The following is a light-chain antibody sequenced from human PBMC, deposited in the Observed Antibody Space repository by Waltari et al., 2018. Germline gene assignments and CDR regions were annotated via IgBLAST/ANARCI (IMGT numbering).Light chain of an antibody. CDR1: KLGDKY. J-gene: IGLJ2*01. CDR2: QDS. Sequence: SYELTQPPSVSVSPGQTASITRSGDKLGDKYASWYQQKPGQSPVLVIYQDSKRPSGIPERFSGSNSGNTATLTISGTQAMDEADYYCQAWDSSFVVFGGGTKLTVL. CDR3: QAWDSSFVV. V-gene: IGLV3-1*01.